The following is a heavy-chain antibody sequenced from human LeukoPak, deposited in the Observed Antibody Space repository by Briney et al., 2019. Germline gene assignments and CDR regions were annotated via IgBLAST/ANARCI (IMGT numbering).Heavy chain of an antibody. D-gene: IGHD6-19*01. CDR3: ARDFNSSGWYELTNWFDP. CDR2: INPSGGST. Sequence: ASVKVSCKASGYTFTSYYMHWVRQAPGQGLEWMGIINPSGGSTSYARKFQGRVTMTRDTSTSTVYMELSSLRSEDTAVYYCARDFNSSGWYELTNWFDPWGQGTLVIVSS. CDR1: GYTFTSYY. V-gene: IGHV1-46*01. J-gene: IGHJ5*02.